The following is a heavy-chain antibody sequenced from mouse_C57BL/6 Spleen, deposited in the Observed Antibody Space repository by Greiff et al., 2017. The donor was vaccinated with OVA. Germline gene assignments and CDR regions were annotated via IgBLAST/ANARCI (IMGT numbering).Heavy chain of an antibody. CDR2: IDPNSGGT. D-gene: IGHD1-1*01. V-gene: IGHV1-72*01. J-gene: IGHJ4*01. CDR1: GYTFTSYW. Sequence: QVQLQQSGAELVKPGASVKLSCKASGYTFTSYWMHWVKQRPGRGLEWIGRIDPNSGGTKYNEKFKSKATLTVDKPSSTAYMQLSSLTSEDSAVYYCASPDYYGSSYLYYYAMDYWGQGTSVTVSS. CDR3: ASPDYYGSSYLYYYAMDY.